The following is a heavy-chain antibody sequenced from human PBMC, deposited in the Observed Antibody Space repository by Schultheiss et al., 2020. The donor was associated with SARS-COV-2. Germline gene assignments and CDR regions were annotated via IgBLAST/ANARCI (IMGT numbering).Heavy chain of an antibody. CDR3: AKNPSVLSIAAAGTNYFDY. J-gene: IGHJ4*02. V-gene: IGHV3-23*01. CDR2: ISPSGGST. CDR1: GFTFSSFA. D-gene: IGHD6-13*01. Sequence: GESLKISCEASGFTFSSFAMNWVRQAPGKGLEWVSAISPSGGSTYYADSVKGRFIISRDNSKNTLYLQMNSLRAEDTAVYYCAKNPSVLSIAAAGTNYFDYWGQGTLVTVSS.